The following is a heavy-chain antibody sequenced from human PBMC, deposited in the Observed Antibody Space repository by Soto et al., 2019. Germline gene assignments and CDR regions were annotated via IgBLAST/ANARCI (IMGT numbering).Heavy chain of an antibody. CDR2: ISSSSSYI. J-gene: IGHJ6*02. V-gene: IGHV3-21*01. CDR1: GFTFSSYS. Sequence: PGGSLRLSCAASGFTFSSYSMNWVRQAPGKGLEWVSSISSSSSYIYYADSVKGRFTISRDNAKNSLYLQMNSLRAEDTAVYYCARDLGMVRGVITYSYYGMDVWGQGTTVTVSS. D-gene: IGHD3-10*01. CDR3: ARDLGMVRGVITYSYYGMDV.